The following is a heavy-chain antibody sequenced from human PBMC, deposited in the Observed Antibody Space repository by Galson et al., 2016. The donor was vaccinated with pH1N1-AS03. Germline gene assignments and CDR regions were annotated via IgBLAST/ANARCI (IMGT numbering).Heavy chain of an antibody. J-gene: IGHJ3*02. CDR1: GFRFSNHA. Sequence: SLRLSCAASGFRFSNHAMSWVRQAPGKGLDWVSTISDSGGTTYHGDSVKGRFTTSRDNSQNTLYLHMNSLRAEDTALYYCATVITEMDDAFDIWGRGTMVTVSS. CDR3: ATVITEMDDAFDI. D-gene: IGHD5-24*01. CDR2: ISDSGGTT. V-gene: IGHV3-23*01.